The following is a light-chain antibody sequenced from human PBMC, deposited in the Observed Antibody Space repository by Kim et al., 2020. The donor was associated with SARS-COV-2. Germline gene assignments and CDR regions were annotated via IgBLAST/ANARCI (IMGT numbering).Light chain of an antibody. V-gene: IGKV1-5*03. CDR3: QWYVTYSDG. CDR2: KSS. Sequence: SASVGDRVTITCRASEDIGVWLAWHQQKPGKAPKLLIHKSSVLKNGIPSRFSGSGSGTEFTLTITSLQPDDFATYYCQWYVTYSDGFGPGPKLEIK. J-gene: IGKJ2*03. CDR1: EDIGVW.